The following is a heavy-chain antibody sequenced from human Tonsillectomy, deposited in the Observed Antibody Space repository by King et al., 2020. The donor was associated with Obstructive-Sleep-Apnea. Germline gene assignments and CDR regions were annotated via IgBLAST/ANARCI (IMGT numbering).Heavy chain of an antibody. D-gene: IGHD3-10*01. J-gene: IGHJ5*02. Sequence: VQLVQSGAEVKKPGASVKVSCKVSGYTLTELSMHWVRQAPGKGLEWMGGFDPEDGETIYAQKFQGRVTMTEDTSTDTAYMELSSLRSEDKAVYYCATSISMVRGVIIKKWDWFDPWGQGTLVTVSS. V-gene: IGHV1-24*01. CDR1: GYTLTELS. CDR3: ATSISMVRGVIIKKWDWFDP. CDR2: FDPEDGET.